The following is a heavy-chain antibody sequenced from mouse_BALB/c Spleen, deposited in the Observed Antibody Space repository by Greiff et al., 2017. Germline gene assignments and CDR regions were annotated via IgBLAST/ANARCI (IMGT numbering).Heavy chain of an antibody. CDR3: AREGGDGVDY. CDR2: INPSNGRT. D-gene: IGHD3-3*01. J-gene: IGHJ2*01. V-gene: IGHV1S81*02. Sequence: VQLQQSGAELVKPGASVKLSCKASGYTFTSYWMHWVKQRPGQGLEWIGEINPSNGRTNYNEKFKSKATLTVDKSSSTAYMQLSSLTSEDSAVYYCAREGGDGVDYWGQGTTLTVSS. CDR1: GYTFTSYW.